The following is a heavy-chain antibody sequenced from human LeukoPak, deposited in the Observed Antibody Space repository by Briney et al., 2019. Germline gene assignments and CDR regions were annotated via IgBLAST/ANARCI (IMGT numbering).Heavy chain of an antibody. V-gene: IGHV4-34*01. D-gene: IGHD2-15*01. J-gene: IGHJ4*02. Sequence: SSETLSLTCAVYGGSFSGYYWSWIRQPPGKGLEWIGEINHSGSTNYNPSLKSRVTISVDTSKNQFSLKLSSVTAADTAVYYCATESSAGSCSGGSCYSDVHYWGQGTLVTVSS. CDR1: GGSFSGYY. CDR3: ATESSAGSCSGGSCYSDVHY. CDR2: INHSGST.